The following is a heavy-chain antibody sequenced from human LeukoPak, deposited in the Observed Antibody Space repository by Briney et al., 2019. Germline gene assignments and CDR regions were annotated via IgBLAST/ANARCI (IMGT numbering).Heavy chain of an antibody. CDR2: IYPDDSDT. CDR1: GYIFTSYW. V-gene: IGHV5-51*01. J-gene: IGHJ4*02. CDR3: ARQRRSSGWPNDY. Sequence: GESLKISCKASGYIFTSYWIAWLRQMPGKGLEWMGIIYPDDSDTRYSPYFQGQVTITADKSISTAYLQWSSLKASDNDMYYCARQRRSSGWPNDYWGRGTLVTVSS. D-gene: IGHD6-19*01.